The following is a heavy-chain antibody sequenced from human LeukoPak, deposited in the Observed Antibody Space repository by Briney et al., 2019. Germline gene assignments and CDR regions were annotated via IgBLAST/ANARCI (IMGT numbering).Heavy chain of an antibody. D-gene: IGHD3-10*01. J-gene: IGHJ4*02. V-gene: IGHV3-21*01. Sequence: GGSLRLSCAASGFTFSSYSMNWVRQAPGKGLEWVSSISSSSNYIYYADSVKGRFTISRDSAKNSLYLQMNSLRAEDTAVYYCAREPLVRGVSFDYWGQGTLVTVSS. CDR1: GFTFSSYS. CDR2: ISSSSNYI. CDR3: AREPLVRGVSFDY.